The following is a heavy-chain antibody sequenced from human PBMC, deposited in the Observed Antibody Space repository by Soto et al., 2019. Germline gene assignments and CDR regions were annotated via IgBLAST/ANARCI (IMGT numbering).Heavy chain of an antibody. V-gene: IGHV1-3*01. J-gene: IGHJ4*02. Sequence: ASVKVSCXASGYTFTSYAMHWVRQAPGQRFEWMGWINAGNGNTKYSQKFQGRVTITRDASASTAYMELSSLRSEDTAVYYCGRSDYDFWSGRPYYFDYWGQGTLVTVSS. CDR3: GRSDYDFWSGRPYYFDY. D-gene: IGHD3-3*01. CDR2: INAGNGNT. CDR1: GYTFTSYA.